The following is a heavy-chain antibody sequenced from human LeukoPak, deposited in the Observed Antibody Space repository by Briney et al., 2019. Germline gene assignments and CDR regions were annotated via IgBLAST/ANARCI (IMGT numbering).Heavy chain of an antibody. CDR3: ARSPII. J-gene: IGHJ3*02. CDR2: IGGSSNSI. Sequence: GGSLRLSCAASAFTFSSYGMTWVRQAPGKGLECVSYIGGSSNSIYYADSVKGRFTISRDNARNSLYLQMNSLRAEDTAVYYCARSPIIWGQGTMVTVSS. V-gene: IGHV3-48*01. CDR1: AFTFSSYG.